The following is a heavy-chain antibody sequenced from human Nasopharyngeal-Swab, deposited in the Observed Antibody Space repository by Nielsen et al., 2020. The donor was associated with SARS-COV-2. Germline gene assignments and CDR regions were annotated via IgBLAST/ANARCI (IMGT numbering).Heavy chain of an antibody. CDR3: ATCGGSSWYFDY. CDR2: IKQDGSEK. CDR1: GFTLSSYW. J-gene: IGHJ4*02. V-gene: IGHV3-7*01. D-gene: IGHD6-13*01. Sequence: GGSLRLSCAASGFTLSSYWMSWVRQAPGKGLEWVANIKQDGSEKYYVDSVKGRFTISRDNAKNSLYLQMNSLRAEDTAVYYCATCGGSSWYFDYWGQGTLVTVSS.